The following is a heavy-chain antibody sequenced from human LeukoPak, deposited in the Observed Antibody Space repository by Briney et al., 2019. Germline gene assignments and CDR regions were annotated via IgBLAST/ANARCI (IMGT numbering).Heavy chain of an antibody. CDR1: GGSISYYY. V-gene: IGHV4-59*12. J-gene: IGHJ4*02. CDR3: ARAIGLPPLQSDY. D-gene: IGHD4-11*01. CDR2: IYYSGST. Sequence: SETLSLTCTVSGGSISYYYWSWIRQPPGKGLEWIGYIYYSGSTNYNPSLKSRVTISVDTSKNQFSLKLSSVTAADTAVYYCARAIGLPPLQSDYWGQGTLVTVSS.